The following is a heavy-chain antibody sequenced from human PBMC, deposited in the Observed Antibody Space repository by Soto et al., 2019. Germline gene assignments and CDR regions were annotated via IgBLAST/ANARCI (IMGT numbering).Heavy chain of an antibody. CDR3: AKDPNYYDFWAGSYYYHGMDV. CDR1: GYTFTNYF. J-gene: IGHJ6*02. V-gene: IGHV1-46*01. D-gene: IGHD3-3*01. Sequence: QVQLVQSGAEVKAPGASVKVACKTSGYTFTNYFVHWVRQAPGQGLEWMGAINPGNRLTNYALKFQGRVTMTRDTSTKTVYLELSSLRSEDTAVYSCAKDPNYYDFWAGSYYYHGMDVWGQGTTVTVSS. CDR2: INPGNRLT.